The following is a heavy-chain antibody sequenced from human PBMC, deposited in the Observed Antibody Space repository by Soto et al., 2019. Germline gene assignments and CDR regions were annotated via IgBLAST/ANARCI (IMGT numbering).Heavy chain of an antibody. Sequence: QVQLVQSGAEVKKPGSSVKVSCKASGGTFSSYAISWVRQAPGQGLEWMGGIIASFGTANYAQKFQGRVTITADESTSTAYVELSSLRSEDTAVYYCARDGADYGDYFYYYCYGMDVWGQGTTVTVSS. D-gene: IGHD4-17*01. V-gene: IGHV1-69*12. CDR3: ARDGADYGDYFYYYCYGMDV. J-gene: IGHJ6*02. CDR2: IIASFGTA. CDR1: GGTFSSYA.